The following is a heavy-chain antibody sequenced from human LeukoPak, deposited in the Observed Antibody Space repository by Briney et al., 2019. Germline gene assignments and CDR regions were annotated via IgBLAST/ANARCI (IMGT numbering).Heavy chain of an antibody. CDR2: IYYSGST. D-gene: IGHD1-7*01. Sequence: SETLSLTCTVSGVSISSSSYYWGWIRQPPGKGLEWIGSIYYSGSTYYNPSLKSRVTISVDTSKNQFSLKLSSVTAADTAVYYCARRVSWSSSGTTNYFDYWGQGTLVTVSS. CDR3: ARRVSWSSSGTTNYFDY. V-gene: IGHV4-39*01. CDR1: GVSISSSSYY. J-gene: IGHJ4*02.